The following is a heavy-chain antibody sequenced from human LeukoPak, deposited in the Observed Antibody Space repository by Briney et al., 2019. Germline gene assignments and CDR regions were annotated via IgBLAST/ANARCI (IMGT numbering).Heavy chain of an antibody. Sequence: SETLSLTCTVSGGSISSSSYYWGWIRQPPGKGLEWIGSIYYSGSTYYNPSLKSRVTISVDTSKNQFSLKLSSVTAADTAVYYCARERAYGDYGSYAFDIWGQGTMVTVSS. CDR3: ARERAYGDYGSYAFDI. J-gene: IGHJ3*02. CDR1: GGSISSSSYY. CDR2: IYYSGST. V-gene: IGHV4-39*07. D-gene: IGHD4-17*01.